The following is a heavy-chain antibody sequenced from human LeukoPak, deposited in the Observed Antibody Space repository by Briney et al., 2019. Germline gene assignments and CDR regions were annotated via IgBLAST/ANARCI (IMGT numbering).Heavy chain of an antibody. J-gene: IGHJ4*02. Sequence: GGSLRLSCAASGFTFSSYWIHWIRQAPGKGLVWVSRINSDGSATTYADSVKGRFTISRDNAKNTLYLQMNSLRAEDTAVYYCARGGSSGWYLFDYWGQGTLVTVSS. CDR2: INSDGSAT. CDR3: ARGGSSGWYLFDY. V-gene: IGHV3-74*01. CDR1: GFTFSSYW. D-gene: IGHD6-19*01.